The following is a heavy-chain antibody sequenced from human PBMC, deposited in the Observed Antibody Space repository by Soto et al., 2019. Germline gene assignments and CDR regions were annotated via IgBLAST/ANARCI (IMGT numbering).Heavy chain of an antibody. Sequence: GASVKVSCKASGGTFSSYAISWVRQAPGQGLEWMGGIIPIFGTANYAQKFQGRVTITADESTSTAYMELSSLRSEDTAVYYCARGPTPDLGYYCSGGSCLAPSDYYYGMDVWGQGTTVTVSS. CDR3: ARGPTPDLGYYCSGGSCLAPSDYYYGMDV. J-gene: IGHJ6*02. D-gene: IGHD2-15*01. CDR2: IIPIFGTA. CDR1: GGTFSSYA. V-gene: IGHV1-69*13.